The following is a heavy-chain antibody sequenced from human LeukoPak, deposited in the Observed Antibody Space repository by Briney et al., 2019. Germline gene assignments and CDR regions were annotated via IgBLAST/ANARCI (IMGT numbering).Heavy chain of an antibody. CDR2: VNPNSGGT. CDR1: GYTFIGYY. CDR3: ARDVGMTTAIIGSDY. J-gene: IGHJ4*02. Sequence: ASVKVSCTTSGYTFIGYYIHWVRQAPGQGLEWMGRVNPNSGGTNYAQKFQGRVTMTRDTSISTAYMELSGLRSDDTAVYYCARDVGMTTAIIGSDYWGQGALVTVSS. D-gene: IGHD4-17*01. V-gene: IGHV1-2*06.